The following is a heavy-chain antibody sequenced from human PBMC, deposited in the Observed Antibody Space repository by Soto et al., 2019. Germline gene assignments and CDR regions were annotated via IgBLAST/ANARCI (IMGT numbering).Heavy chain of an antibody. J-gene: IGHJ6*02. V-gene: IGHV3-30-3*01. D-gene: IGHD1-26*01. CDR3: ARDVESGSSQYYYYYYGMDV. Sequence: GGSLRLSCAASGFTFSSYAMHWVRQAPGKGLEWVAVISYDGSNKYYADSVKGRFTISRDNSKNTLDLQMNSLRAEDTAVYYCARDVESGSSQYYYYYYGMDVWGQGTTGTVAS. CDR2: ISYDGSNK. CDR1: GFTFSSYA.